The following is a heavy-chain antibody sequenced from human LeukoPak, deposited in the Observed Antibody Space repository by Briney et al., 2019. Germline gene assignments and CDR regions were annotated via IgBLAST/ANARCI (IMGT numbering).Heavy chain of an antibody. CDR3: ARSNGFAAIDS. V-gene: IGHV4-59*01. D-gene: IGHD2-8*01. J-gene: IGHJ5*01. CDR1: GGSISSYY. CDR2: IYYIGST. Sequence: SETLSLTCTVSGGSISSYYWSWIRQPPGKGLEWIGYIYYIGSTNYNPSLKSRVTISVDTSKNQFSLKLSSVTAADTAVYYCARSNGFAAIDSWAHGIMVTVSS.